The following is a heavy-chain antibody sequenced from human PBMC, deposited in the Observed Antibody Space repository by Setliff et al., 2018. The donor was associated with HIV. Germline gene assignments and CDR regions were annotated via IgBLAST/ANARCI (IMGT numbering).Heavy chain of an antibody. Sequence: SETLSLTCSVSGDSIRSYYWSWIRQPPGKGLEWIGYIYYTGSTNYNPSLKSRVTMSVDTSKNQFSLKLTSVTASDTAVYYCARAAAGNTGPFDLWGQGSPVTVSS. CDR1: GDSIRSYY. CDR3: ARAAAGNTGPFDL. J-gene: IGHJ5*02. CDR2: IYYTGST. V-gene: IGHV4-59*08. D-gene: IGHD4-17*01.